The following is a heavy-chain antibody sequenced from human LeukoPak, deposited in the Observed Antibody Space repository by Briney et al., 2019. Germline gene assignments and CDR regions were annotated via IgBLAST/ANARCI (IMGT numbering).Heavy chain of an antibody. CDR3: TTPKSYYYYYMDV. J-gene: IGHJ6*03. V-gene: IGHV3-15*01. Sequence: GGSLRLSCAASGFTFTNYAMTWVRQAPGKGLEWVGRIKSKTDGGTTDYAAPVKGRFTISRDDSKNTLYLQMNSLKTEDTAVYYCTTPKSYYYYYMDVWGKGTTVTVSS. CDR2: IKSKTDGGTT. CDR1: GFTFTNYA.